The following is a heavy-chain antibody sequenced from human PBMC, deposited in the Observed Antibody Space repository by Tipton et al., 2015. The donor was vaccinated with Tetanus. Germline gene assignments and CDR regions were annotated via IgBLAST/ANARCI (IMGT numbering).Heavy chain of an antibody. Sequence: QVQLVQSGAEVKKPGASVKVSCKASGYTFSKYGISWVRQAPGQGLEWMGWISAYNGNADYARRLQDRVTMTSDTSTSTAYMELRSLRSDDTAVYSCASHYGSGSDDAFDIWGQGTMVTVSS. CDR2: ISAYNGNA. CDR1: GYTFSKYG. D-gene: IGHD3-10*01. CDR3: ASHYGSGSDDAFDI. V-gene: IGHV1-18*01. J-gene: IGHJ3*02.